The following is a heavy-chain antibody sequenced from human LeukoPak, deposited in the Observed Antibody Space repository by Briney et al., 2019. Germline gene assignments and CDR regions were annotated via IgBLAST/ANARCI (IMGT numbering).Heavy chain of an antibody. CDR2: ISSSSSYI. V-gene: IGHV3-21*01. CDR1: GFTFSSYE. Sequence: GGSLRLSCAASGFTFSSYEMNWVRQAPGKGLEWVSSISSSSSYIYYADSVKGRFTISRDNAKNSPYLQMNSLRAEDTAVYYCARLISGCSGSGSYYGEECTGRYMDVWGKGTTVTISS. CDR3: ARLISGCSGSGSYYGEECTGRYMDV. D-gene: IGHD3-10*01. J-gene: IGHJ6*03.